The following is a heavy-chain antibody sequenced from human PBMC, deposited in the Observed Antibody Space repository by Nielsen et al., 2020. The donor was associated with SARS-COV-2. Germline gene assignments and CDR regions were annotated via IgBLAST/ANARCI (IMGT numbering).Heavy chain of an antibody. CDR2: INPNSGGT. Sequence: ASVKVSCKASGYTFTGYYMHWVRQAPGQGLEWMGWINPNSGGTNYAQKFQGRVTMTRDTSISTAYMELSRLRSDDTAVYYCARPYSSGWYKAGYFQHWGQGTLVTDSS. CDR1: GYTFTGYY. CDR3: ARPYSSGWYKAGYFQH. D-gene: IGHD6-19*01. V-gene: IGHV1-2*02. J-gene: IGHJ1*01.